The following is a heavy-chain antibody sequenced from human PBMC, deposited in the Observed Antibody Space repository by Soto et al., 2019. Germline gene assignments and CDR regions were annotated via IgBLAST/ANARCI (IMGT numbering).Heavy chain of an antibody. CDR2: MNPNSGNT. CDR3: SRAGTIFGVVITYYYYGMDV. V-gene: IGHV1-8*02. CDR1: GYTFTGYY. J-gene: IGHJ6*02. Sequence: ASVKVSCKASGYTFTGYYMHWVRQAPGQGLEWMGWMNPNSGNTGYAQKFQGRVTMTRNTSISTAYMELSSLRSEDTAVYYCSRAGTIFGVVITYYYYGMDVWGQGTTVTVSS. D-gene: IGHD3-3*01.